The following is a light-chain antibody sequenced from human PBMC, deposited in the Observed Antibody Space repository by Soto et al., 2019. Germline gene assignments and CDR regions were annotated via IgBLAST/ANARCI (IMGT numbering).Light chain of an antibody. CDR2: GDF. CDR3: QSYDSTVSGVV. J-gene: IGLJ2*01. V-gene: IGLV1-40*01. Sequence: QSVLTQPPSVSGAPRQRVTISCTGSSSNFGEGYDVHWYQQLPGRAPKLLIYGDFNRASGVPDRFSGSKSGTSASLAITGHQAEDEADYYCQSYDSTVSGVVFGGGTKLTVL. CDR1: SSNFGEGYD.